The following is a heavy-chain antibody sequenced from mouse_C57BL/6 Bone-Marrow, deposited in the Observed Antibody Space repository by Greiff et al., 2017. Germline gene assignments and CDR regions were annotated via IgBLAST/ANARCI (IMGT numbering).Heavy chain of an antibody. CDR2: IYPGDGDT. CDR3: ASPPYYSNYEGFAY. D-gene: IGHD2-5*01. Sequence: QVQLKKSGPELVKPGASVKISCKASGYAFSSSWMNWVKQRPGKGLEWIGRIYPGDGDTNYNGKFKGKATLTADKSSSTAYMQLSSLTSEDSAVYFCASPPYYSNYEGFAYWGQGTLVTVSA. J-gene: IGHJ3*01. V-gene: IGHV1-82*01. CDR1: GYAFSSSW.